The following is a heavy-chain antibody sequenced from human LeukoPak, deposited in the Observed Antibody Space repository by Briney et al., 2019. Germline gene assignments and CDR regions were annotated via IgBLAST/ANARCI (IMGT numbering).Heavy chain of an antibody. CDR1: GYTFTGYY. V-gene: IGHV1-2*04. J-gene: IGHJ4*02. CDR3: ARGIYDSSGHYYFDY. Sequence: ASVKVSCKASGYTFTGYYMHWVRQAPGQGLEWMGWINPNSGGTNYAQKFQGWVTMTRDTSISTAYMELSRLRSDDTAVYYCARGIYDSSGHYYFDYWGQGTLVTVSS. D-gene: IGHD3-22*01. CDR2: INPNSGGT.